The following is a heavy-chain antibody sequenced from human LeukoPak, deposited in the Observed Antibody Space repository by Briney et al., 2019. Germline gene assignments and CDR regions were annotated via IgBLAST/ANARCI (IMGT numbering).Heavy chain of an antibody. J-gene: IGHJ4*02. CDR2: IYHHDSDD. D-gene: IGHD5/OR15-5a*01. Sequence: PGEALKISCTGAGYSFTSYWIGWGRQQPGEGVEGMGVIYHHDSDDRYSPSFQGRITISVDRSINTAYLQWSSLKASDSGLDFCARRGIGSTIGSYFDYWGQGTLVTVSS. CDR1: GYSFTSYW. CDR3: ARRGIGSTIGSYFDY. V-gene: IGHV5-51*01.